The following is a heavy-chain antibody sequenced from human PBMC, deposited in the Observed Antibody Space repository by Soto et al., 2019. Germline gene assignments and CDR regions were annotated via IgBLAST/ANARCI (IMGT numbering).Heavy chain of an antibody. CDR1: GFTFGDYA. D-gene: IGHD3-22*01. CDR2: IRSKAYGGTT. J-gene: IGHJ4*02. V-gene: IGHV3-49*03. CDR3: TRDVGYDSSGPYHDDGIDY. Sequence: GGSLRLSCTASGFTFGDYAMSWFRQAPGKGLEWVGFIRSKAYGGTTEYAASVKGRFTISRDDSKSIAYLQMNSLKTEDTAVYYCTRDVGYDSSGPYHDDGIDYWGQGTLVTVSS.